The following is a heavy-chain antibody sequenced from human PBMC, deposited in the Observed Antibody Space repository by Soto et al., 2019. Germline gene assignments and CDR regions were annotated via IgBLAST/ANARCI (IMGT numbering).Heavy chain of an antibody. Sequence: GASVKVSCKASGYTFTGYYIHWVRQAPGQGLEWMGWINPNSGGTNYAQKFQGWVTMTRDTSISTAYMELSRLRSNDTAVYYCARVGDSSSFNFVYWGQGTLVTVSS. CDR2: INPNSGGT. CDR3: ARVGDSSSFNFVY. CDR1: GYTFTGYY. J-gene: IGHJ4*02. V-gene: IGHV1-2*04. D-gene: IGHD6-6*01.